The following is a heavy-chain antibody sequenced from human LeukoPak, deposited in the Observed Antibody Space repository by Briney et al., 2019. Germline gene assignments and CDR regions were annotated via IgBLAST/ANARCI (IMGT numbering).Heavy chain of an antibody. CDR1: GGTFSSYA. D-gene: IGHD1-26*01. V-gene: IGHV1-69*05. CDR3: ARDQRYRLSGDP. J-gene: IGHJ5*02. Sequence: ASVKVSCKASGGTFSSYAISWVRQAPGQGLEWMGRIIPIFGTANYAQKFQGRVTITTDESTSTAYMELSSLRSEDTAVYYCARDQRYRLSGDPWGQGTLVTVSS. CDR2: IIPIFGTA.